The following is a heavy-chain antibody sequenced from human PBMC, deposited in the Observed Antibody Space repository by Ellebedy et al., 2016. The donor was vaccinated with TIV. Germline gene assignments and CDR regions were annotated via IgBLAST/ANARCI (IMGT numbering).Heavy chain of an antibody. CDR2: VCHSGSP. CDR1: GGSMNNDC. D-gene: IGHD1-26*01. V-gene: IGHV4-59*01. J-gene: IGHJ4*02. CDR3: ARGADDWQLLDY. Sequence: SETLSLXXTVSGGSMNNDCWSWIRQPPGKGLEWVGYVCHSGSPNNNPSLKSRLTMSLDTSKNQFSLKLSSVTAADTAVYYCARGADDWQLLDYWGQGTLVTVSS.